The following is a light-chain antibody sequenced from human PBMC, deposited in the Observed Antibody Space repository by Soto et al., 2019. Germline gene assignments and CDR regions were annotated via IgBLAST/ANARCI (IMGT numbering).Light chain of an antibody. CDR1: QNINSW. Sequence: DIQMTQSPSTLSASVGDRVTITCRASQNINSWLAWYQQKPGKAPKLLIYKACSLGSGGPSRFSGSGSGTEFTLTISSLQPDDFAAYYCQQYEIYPITFGQGTRLEIK. V-gene: IGKV1-5*03. CDR3: QQYEIYPIT. J-gene: IGKJ5*01. CDR2: KAC.